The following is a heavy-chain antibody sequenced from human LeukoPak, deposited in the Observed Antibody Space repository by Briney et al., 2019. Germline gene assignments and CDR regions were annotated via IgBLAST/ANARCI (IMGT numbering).Heavy chain of an antibody. CDR2: LNPDSGST. Sequence: ASVKVSCKASGYTFTGYYVHWVRQAPGQGLEWMGWLNPDSGSTKSAQEFQGRVTMTRTTSISTAYMELSGLRSDDTAVYYCARVRVAVTGLYYYGLDVWGQGTTVTVSS. V-gene: IGHV1-2*02. CDR1: GYTFTGYY. CDR3: ARVRVAVTGLYYYGLDV. D-gene: IGHD6-19*01. J-gene: IGHJ6*02.